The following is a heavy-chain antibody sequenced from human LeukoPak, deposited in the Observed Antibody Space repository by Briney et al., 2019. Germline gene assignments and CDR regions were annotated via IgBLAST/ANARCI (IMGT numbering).Heavy chain of an antibody. V-gene: IGHV3-64D*06. Sequence: GSLRLSCSASGFRFSTYAMHWVRQAPGKGLEYVSGIISNGGSTYYADSVKGRFTSSRDNSKNTVYLQMSSLRAEDTAVYYCVKVLSGYYYYLDSWGQGTLVTVSS. CDR3: VKVLSGYYYYLDS. J-gene: IGHJ4*02. D-gene: IGHD1-26*01. CDR2: IISNGGST. CDR1: GFRFSTYA.